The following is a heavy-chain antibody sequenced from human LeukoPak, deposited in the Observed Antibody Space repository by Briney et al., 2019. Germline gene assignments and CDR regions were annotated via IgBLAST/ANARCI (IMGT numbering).Heavy chain of an antibody. J-gene: IGHJ6*02. CDR2: IYFSGST. CDR1: GGSIRSSSHY. Sequence: SETLSLTCTVSGGSIRSSSHYWVWIRQPPGKGLEWIGSIYFSGSTYYNPSLKSRVTISVDTSKGQFFLKLTSVTAADTAVYYCARLYYYYGMDVWGQGTTVTVSS. V-gene: IGHV4-39*01. CDR3: ARLYYYYGMDV.